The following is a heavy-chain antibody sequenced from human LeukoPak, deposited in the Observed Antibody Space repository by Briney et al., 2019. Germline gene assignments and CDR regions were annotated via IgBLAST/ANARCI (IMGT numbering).Heavy chain of an antibody. CDR3: ARDLGYSSGRGFDY. V-gene: IGHV4-59*01. J-gene: IGHJ4*02. Sequence: PSETLSLTCTVSGGSISSYYWSWIRQPPGKGLEWIGYIYYSGSTNYNPSLKSRVTISVDTSKHQFSLKLSSVTAADTAVYYCARDLGYSSGRGFDYWAQGTLVTVSS. CDR2: IYYSGST. D-gene: IGHD6-19*01. CDR1: GGSISSYY.